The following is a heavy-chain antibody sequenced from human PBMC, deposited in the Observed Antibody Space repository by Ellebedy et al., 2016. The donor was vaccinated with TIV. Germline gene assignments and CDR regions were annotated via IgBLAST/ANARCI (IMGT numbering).Heavy chain of an antibody. Sequence: SGPTLVKPTQTLTLTCTFSGFSLSTSGMCVTWIRQPPGKALEWLALIRWGDDKYYNTSLKARLTISKDTSNNQVVLSMTNLDPVDTATYYCARMSYGDFGGDLGYWGQGTLVTVSS. J-gene: IGHJ4*02. V-gene: IGHV2-70*01. CDR1: GFSLSTSGMC. CDR2: IRWGDDK. CDR3: ARMSYGDFGGDLGY. D-gene: IGHD4-17*01.